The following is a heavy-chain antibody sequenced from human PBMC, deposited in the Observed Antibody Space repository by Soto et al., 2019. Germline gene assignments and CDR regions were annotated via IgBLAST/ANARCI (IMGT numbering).Heavy chain of an antibody. CDR3: ASRGASVAPGTSDY. D-gene: IGHD6-13*01. Sequence: GGSLRLSCAASGFTFSDFYMTWIRQAPGKGLEWVSYISSRSSYTDYADSVKGRFTISRDNAKNSLYLQINSPTTDDTAAYYCASRGASVAPGTSDYWGQGTLVTVSS. J-gene: IGHJ4*02. V-gene: IGHV3-11*06. CDR1: GFTFSDFY. CDR2: ISSRSSYT.